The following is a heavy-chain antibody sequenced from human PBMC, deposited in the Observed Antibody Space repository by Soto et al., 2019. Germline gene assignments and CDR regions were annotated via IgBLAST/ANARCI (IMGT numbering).Heavy chain of an antibody. V-gene: IGHV4-34*01. CDR1: GGSFSGYY. J-gene: IGHJ4*02. D-gene: IGHD6-13*01. CDR3: ARTAAGDDFDY. Sequence: SETLSLTCAVYGGSFSGYYWSWIRQPPGKGLEWIGEINHSGSTNYNPSLKSRVTISVDTSKNQFSLKLSSVTAADTAVYYCARTAAGDDFDYWGQGTLVTVSS. CDR2: INHSGST.